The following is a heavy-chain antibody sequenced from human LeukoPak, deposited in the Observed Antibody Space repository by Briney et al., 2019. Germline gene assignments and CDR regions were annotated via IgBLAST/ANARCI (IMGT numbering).Heavy chain of an antibody. J-gene: IGHJ6*02. D-gene: IGHD1-1*01. Sequence: ASVKVSCRAFGYSFGNYGISWVRQAPGQGLEWLGWISAHNGNTNYARKFQGRVTMTTDTSTSTAYMGLTSLRSDDTAMYYCARDDRYLLPSAYYSNGLDVWGQGTTVTVSS. V-gene: IGHV1-18*01. CDR2: ISAHNGNT. CDR1: GYSFGNYG. CDR3: ARDDRYLLPSAYYSNGLDV.